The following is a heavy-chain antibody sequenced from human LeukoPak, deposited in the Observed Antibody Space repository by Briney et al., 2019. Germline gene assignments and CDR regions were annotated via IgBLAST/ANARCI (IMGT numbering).Heavy chain of an antibody. Sequence: SETLSLTCTVSGGSISSSSYYWGWIRQPPGTGLEWIGSIYYSGSTYYNPSLKSRVTISVDTSKNQFSLKLSSVTAADTAVYYCARYGYPGIAVANYWGQGTLVTVSS. CDR1: GGSISSSSYY. J-gene: IGHJ4*02. D-gene: IGHD6-19*01. CDR3: ARYGYPGIAVANY. V-gene: IGHV4-39*01. CDR2: IYYSGST.